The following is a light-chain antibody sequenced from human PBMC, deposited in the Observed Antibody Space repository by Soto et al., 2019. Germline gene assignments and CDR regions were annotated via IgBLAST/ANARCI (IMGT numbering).Light chain of an antibody. CDR3: MQSVQPPWT. J-gene: IGKJ1*01. CDR1: QSLLHSDGKTH. CDR2: EVS. V-gene: IGKV2D-29*01. Sequence: DLVMTQTPLSLSVTPGQPASISCKSSQSLLHSDGKTHFYWYLQKPGQPPQLLIYEVSNRFSGVXDXSIGSGSRTSFTLKISRVEAEDVGVYHCMQSVQPPWTFGQGTKVEI.